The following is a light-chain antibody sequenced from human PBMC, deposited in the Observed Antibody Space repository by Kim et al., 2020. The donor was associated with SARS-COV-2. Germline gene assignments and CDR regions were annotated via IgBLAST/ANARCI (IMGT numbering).Light chain of an antibody. CDR2: EVS. V-gene: IGLV2-8*01. Sequence: QSALTQPPSASGSPGQSVTISCTGTSSDIGGYNYVSWYQQHPGKAPKFMIYEVSKRPSGVPDRFSCSKSGNTASLTVSGLQAEDEADYYCSSYAAISNFVFGTGTKVTVL. CDR3: SSYAAISNFV. J-gene: IGLJ1*01. CDR1: SSDIGGYNY.